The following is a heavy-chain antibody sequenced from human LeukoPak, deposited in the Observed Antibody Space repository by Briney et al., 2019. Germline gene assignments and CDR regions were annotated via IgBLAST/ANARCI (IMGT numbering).Heavy chain of an antibody. CDR1: GFTFSNYG. CDR3: AKDSGWLRFHY. J-gene: IGHJ4*02. V-gene: IGHV3-23*01. D-gene: IGHD5-12*01. Sequence: GSLRLSCAGYGFTFSNYGMNWVRQAAGKGLEWVSGISPSGDITYYVDSVKGRFTISRDNSKNTFYLQMNSLRAEDTAVYYCAKDSGWLRFHYWGQGTLVTVSS. CDR2: ISPSGDIT.